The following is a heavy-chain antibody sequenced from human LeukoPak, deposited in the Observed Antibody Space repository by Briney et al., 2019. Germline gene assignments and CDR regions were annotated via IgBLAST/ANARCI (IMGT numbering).Heavy chain of an antibody. D-gene: IGHD2-15*01. J-gene: IGHJ3*02. CDR2: IYHSGST. V-gene: IGHV4-30-2*01. Sequence: PSQTLSLTCTVSGGSISSGGYYWSWIRQPPGKGLEWIGYIYHSGSTYYNPSLKSRVTISVDRSKNQFSLKLSSVTAADTAVYYCARAARWGGSALAAFDIWGQGTMVTVSS. CDR1: GGSISSGGYY. CDR3: ARAARWGGSALAAFDI.